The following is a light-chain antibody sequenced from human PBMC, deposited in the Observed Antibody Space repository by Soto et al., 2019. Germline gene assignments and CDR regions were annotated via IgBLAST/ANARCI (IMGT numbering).Light chain of an antibody. CDR1: ESISGW. Sequence: QMTQSPSTLSASVGDRVTITCRASESISGWLAWYQQKPGEAPKLLIYGASTLESGVPSRFSGSGSETQFTLTISSLQPEDFATYYCQQYYTYPWTFGQGTKVDIK. CDR3: QQYYTYPWT. CDR2: GAS. V-gene: IGKV1-5*01. J-gene: IGKJ1*01.